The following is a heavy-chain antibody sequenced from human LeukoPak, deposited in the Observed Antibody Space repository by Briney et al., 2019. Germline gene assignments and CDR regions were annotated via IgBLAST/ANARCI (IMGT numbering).Heavy chain of an antibody. CDR3: AKTSGFQKGAFDI. CDR1: GLXFSSYA. V-gene: IGHV3-23*01. Sequence: PGGSLGLSCAASGLXFSSYAISWVRQAPGKGQEWVSSISGSGVTTYYAGSVKGRFTISRDNSKNTLFLQMNSLRAEDTTVYYCAKTSGFQKGAFDIWGQGTMVTVSS. D-gene: IGHD6-19*01. CDR2: ISGSGVTT. J-gene: IGHJ3*02.